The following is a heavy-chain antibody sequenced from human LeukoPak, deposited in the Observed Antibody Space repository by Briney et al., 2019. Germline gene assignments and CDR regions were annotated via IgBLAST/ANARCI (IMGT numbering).Heavy chain of an antibody. D-gene: IGHD3-22*01. V-gene: IGHV3-30*18. CDR2: ISYDGSNK. Sequence: GGSLRLSCAASGFTFSSYGMHWVRQAPGNGLEWVAVISYDGSNKYYADSVKGRFTISRDNSKNTLYLQMNSLRAEDTVVYYCAKGSLPTTYYYDSSGAYDYWGQGTLVTVSS. CDR1: GFTFSSYG. J-gene: IGHJ4*02. CDR3: AKGSLPTTYYYDSSGAYDY.